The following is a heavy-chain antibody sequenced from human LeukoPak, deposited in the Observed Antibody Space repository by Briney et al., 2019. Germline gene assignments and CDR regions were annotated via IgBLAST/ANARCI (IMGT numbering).Heavy chain of an antibody. CDR2: IKQDGSEK. V-gene: IGHV3-7*01. D-gene: IGHD4-17*01. Sequence: ETLSLTCAVYGGSFSGYYWSWVRQAPGKGLEWVANIKQDGSEKYYVDSVKGRFTISRDNAKNSLYLQMNSLRVDDTAVYYCARDRLHYGEYEKTLDYWGQGTLVTVSS. J-gene: IGHJ4*02. CDR3: ARDRLHYGEYEKTLDY. CDR1: GGSFSGYY.